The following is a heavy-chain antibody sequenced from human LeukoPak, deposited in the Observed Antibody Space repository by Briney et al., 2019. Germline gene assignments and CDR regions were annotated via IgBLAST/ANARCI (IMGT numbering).Heavy chain of an antibody. CDR3: ARDSGSYFLF. J-gene: IGHJ4*02. V-gene: IGHV3-74*01. CDR2: INRDGSST. CDR1: GFTFSSYW. D-gene: IGHD1-26*01. Sequence: PGGSLRLSCAASGFTFSSYWMHWVRQGPGKGLVWVSRINRDGSSTTYADSVKGRFTISRDNAKNTLYLQMNSLRVEDTAVYYCARDSGSYFLFWGQGTLVTVSS.